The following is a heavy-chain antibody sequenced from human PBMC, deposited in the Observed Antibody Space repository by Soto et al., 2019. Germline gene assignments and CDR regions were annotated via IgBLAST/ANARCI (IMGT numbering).Heavy chain of an antibody. Sequence: QVQLVQSGAEVKKPGASVKVSCKVSGYTLTELSMHWVRQAPGKGLEWMGGFDPEDGETIYAQKFQGRVTMTEDTSTDTAYMELSSWRSEDTAVYSCATDRTGGWGAPGGFDPWGQGTLVTVSS. J-gene: IGHJ5*02. V-gene: IGHV1-24*01. CDR3: ATDRTGGWGAPGGFDP. CDR1: GYTLTELS. D-gene: IGHD3-16*01. CDR2: FDPEDGET.